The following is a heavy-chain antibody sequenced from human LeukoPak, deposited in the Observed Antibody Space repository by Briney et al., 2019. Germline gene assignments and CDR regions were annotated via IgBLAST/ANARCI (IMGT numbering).Heavy chain of an antibody. CDR2: INSDVSST. CDR1: GFTFNSYC. Sequence: PGGSLRLSCAASGFTFNSYCMHWVRQAPGKGLVWVSRINSDVSSTSYADSVKGRFTTSRDNAKNTLYLQMNSLRAEDTAVYYCATYYYDSSGYYRNWGQGTLVTVSS. J-gene: IGHJ4*02. D-gene: IGHD3-22*01. V-gene: IGHV3-74*01. CDR3: ATYYYDSSGYYRN.